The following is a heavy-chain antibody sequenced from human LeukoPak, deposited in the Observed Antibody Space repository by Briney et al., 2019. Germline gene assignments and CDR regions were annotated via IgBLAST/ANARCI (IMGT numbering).Heavy chain of an antibody. CDR2: ISWNGGNT. J-gene: IGHJ6*04. V-gene: IGHV3-20*04. D-gene: IGHD3-10*02. Sequence: GGSLRLSCAAAGFTFDDYGMTWVRQAPGKGLEWVSGISWNGGNTAYADSVKGRFTISRDDAKNSLYLQMNSLSAEDTAVYYCAELGITMIGGVWGKGTTVTISS. CDR1: GFTFDDYG. CDR3: AELGITMIGGV.